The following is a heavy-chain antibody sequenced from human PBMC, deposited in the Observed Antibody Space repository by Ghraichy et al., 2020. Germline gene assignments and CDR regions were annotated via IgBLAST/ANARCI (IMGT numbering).Heavy chain of an antibody. CDR3: ARALADVGVFDF. V-gene: IGHV3-48*02. J-gene: IGHJ4*02. CDR2: ITSGSSTR. Sequence: GGSLRLSCTASGFTFSDYSMNWFRQTPRKGLEWVSFITSGSSTRYYADSVKGRFTISRDNAKNSLFLQMNSLRDEDTAVYYCARALADVGVFDFWGQGTLVTVSS. CDR1: GFTFSDYS. D-gene: IGHD3-16*01.